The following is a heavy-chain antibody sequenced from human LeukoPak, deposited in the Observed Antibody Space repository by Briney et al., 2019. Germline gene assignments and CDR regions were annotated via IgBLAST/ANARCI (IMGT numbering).Heavy chain of an antibody. CDR2: IYYSGST. CDR1: GGSISSYY. Sequence: SETLSLTCTVSGGSISSYYWSWIRQPPGKRLEWIGYIYYSGSTNYNPSLKSRVTISVDTSKNQFSLNLTSVSAADTAVYYCARELCGSYYVGNWFDPWGQGTLVTVSS. V-gene: IGHV4-59*01. CDR3: ARELCGSYYVGNWFDP. D-gene: IGHD1-26*01. J-gene: IGHJ5*02.